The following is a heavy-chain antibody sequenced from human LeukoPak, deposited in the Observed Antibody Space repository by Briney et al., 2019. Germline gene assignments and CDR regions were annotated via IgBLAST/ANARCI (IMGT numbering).Heavy chain of an antibody. Sequence: GGSLRLSCAASGFTFSSYEMNWVRQAPGKGLEWVSAISGSGGSTYYAGSVKGRFTISRDNSKNTLYLQMNSLRAEDTAVYYCAKVDAYYYDSSSGFDYWGQGTLVTVSS. V-gene: IGHV3-23*01. CDR1: GFTFSSYE. D-gene: IGHD3-22*01. J-gene: IGHJ4*02. CDR2: ISGSGGST. CDR3: AKVDAYYYDSSSGFDY.